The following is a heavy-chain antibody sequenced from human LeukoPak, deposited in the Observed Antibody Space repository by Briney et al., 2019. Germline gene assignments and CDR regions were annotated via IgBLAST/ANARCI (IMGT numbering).Heavy chain of an antibody. J-gene: IGHJ5*02. CDR1: GGSIRSYS. CDR3: ARESSSGSYSKWLDP. D-gene: IGHD3-10*01. CDR2: MHITGST. V-gene: IGHV4-4*07. Sequence: SGTLSLTCTVSGGSIRSYSWSWMRQSAGKGLEWIGRMHITGSTNYNPSLKSRVTMSADTSKNQFSLKLSSVTAADTAVYFCARESSSGSYSKWLDPWGQGTLVTVSS.